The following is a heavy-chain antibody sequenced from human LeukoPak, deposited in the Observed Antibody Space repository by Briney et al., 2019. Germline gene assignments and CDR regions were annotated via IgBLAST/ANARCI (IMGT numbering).Heavy chain of an antibody. CDR1: GGTFSSYA. CDR3: AKDGGEYYDILTGCYPRLYYMDV. CDR2: IIPIFGTA. J-gene: IGHJ6*03. V-gene: IGHV1-69*06. Sequence: GSSVKVSCKASGGTFSSYAISWVRQAPGQGLEWMGGIIPIFGTANYAQKFQGRVTITADKYTSTAYMELNSLRAEDTAVYYCAKDGGEYYDILTGCYPRLYYMDVWGKGTTVTISS. D-gene: IGHD3-9*01.